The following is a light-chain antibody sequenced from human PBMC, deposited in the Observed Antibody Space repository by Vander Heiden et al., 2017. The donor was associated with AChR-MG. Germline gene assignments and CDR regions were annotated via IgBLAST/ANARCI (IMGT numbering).Light chain of an antibody. J-gene: IGKJ1*01. CDR3: QQYYNIPWT. CDR2: WSS. V-gene: IGKV4-1*01. Sequence: DIVMTQSPDSLAVSLGERATINCKSSQSLLHSSNNKNYLAWFQQKSGQAPKLLIYWSSTRESGVPDRFSGSGAGTDFTLTISSLQTEDVAVYYCQQYYNIPWTFGQGTKVEIK. CDR1: QSLLHSSNNKNY.